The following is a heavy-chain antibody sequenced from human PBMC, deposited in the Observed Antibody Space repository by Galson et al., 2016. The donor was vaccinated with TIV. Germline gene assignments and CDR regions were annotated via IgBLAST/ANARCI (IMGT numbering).Heavy chain of an antibody. Sequence: SLRLSCATSGFTFDDHAMHWVRQPPGKGLEWLAGISWNSALIHYAESVKGRFTISRDKDKKSLYLQMNSLRPEDTALYYCVEDRAASGPGEFDDWGQGTRVTVAS. V-gene: IGHV3-9*01. CDR1: GFTFDDHA. CDR3: VEDRAASGPGEFDD. J-gene: IGHJ4*02. CDR2: ISWNSALI. D-gene: IGHD6-13*01.